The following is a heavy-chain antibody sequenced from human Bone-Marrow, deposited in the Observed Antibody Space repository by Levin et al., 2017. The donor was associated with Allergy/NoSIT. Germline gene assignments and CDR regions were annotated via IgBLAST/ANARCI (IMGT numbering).Heavy chain of an antibody. V-gene: IGHV4-61*03. CDR1: GGSVSSGSYY. J-gene: IGHJ6*02. CDR3: ARGGRERSFGYYGLDV. CDR2: MYYSGNT. D-gene: IGHD1-26*01. Sequence: SQTLSLPCTVSGGSVSSGSYYWSWIRQSPGKALEWIGYMYYSGNTRSNPSLKSRMTMSLDTSKNHFSLKLTSVTAADTAVYYCARGGRERSFGYYGLDVWGQGTTVSVSS.